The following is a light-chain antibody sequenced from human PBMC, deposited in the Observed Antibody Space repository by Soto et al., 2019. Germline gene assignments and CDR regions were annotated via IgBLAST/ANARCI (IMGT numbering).Light chain of an antibody. CDR3: QQRSLWPPA. CDR2: DAS. CDR1: QSVSSY. V-gene: IGKV3-11*01. Sequence: EIVLTQSPATLSLSPGERATLSCRASQSVSSYLAWYQQKPAQAPRLLIYDASNRATGIPARFSGSGSGTGFTLPISSLEPEDSAVYYCQQRSLWPPAFGPGTQVEIK. J-gene: IGKJ1*01.